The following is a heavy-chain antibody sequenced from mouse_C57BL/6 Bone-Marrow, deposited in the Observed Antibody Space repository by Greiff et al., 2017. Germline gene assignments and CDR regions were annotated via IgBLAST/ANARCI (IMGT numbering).Heavy chain of an antibody. CDR3: TKPDGYSYYFDY. CDR1: GFNIKDDY. J-gene: IGHJ2*01. CDR2: IDPENGDP. D-gene: IGHD2-3*01. Sequence: VQLQQSGAELVRPGASVKLSCTASGFNIKDDYMHWVKQRPEQGLEWIGWIDPENGDPEYASKFQGKATITADTSSNTAYLQLSSLTSEDTAVYYCTKPDGYSYYFDYRGAGTTLTVSS. V-gene: IGHV14-4*01.